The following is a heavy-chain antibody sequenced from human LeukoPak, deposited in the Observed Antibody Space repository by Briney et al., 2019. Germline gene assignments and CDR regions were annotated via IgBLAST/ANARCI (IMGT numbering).Heavy chain of an antibody. CDR1: GYTFTGYY. D-gene: IGHD4-11*01. CDR3: ARAKVGHSNFYFDY. Sequence: ASVKVSCKASGYTFTGYYMHWVRQAPGQGLEWMGWINPNSGGTNYAQKFQGRVTMTRDTSISTAYMELSSLRSEDTAVYYCARAKVGHSNFYFDYWGQGTLVTVSS. J-gene: IGHJ4*02. CDR2: INPNSGGT. V-gene: IGHV1-2*02.